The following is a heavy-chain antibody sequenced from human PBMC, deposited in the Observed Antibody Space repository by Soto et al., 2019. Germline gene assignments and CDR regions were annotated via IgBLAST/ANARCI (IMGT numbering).Heavy chain of an antibody. Sequence: QVQLEQSGAEVKKPGSSVKVSCKASGGTFRTAAISWVRQAPGQGLEWMGGIMPVFRTPDYAQKFQGRVTITADDSTTTAYMQLSVLRSDDTAVYYCARDNDPPQLGGNYYYILYVWGQETTITVSS. CDR2: IMPVFRTP. CDR1: GGTFRTAA. D-gene: IGHD2-8*01. J-gene: IGHJ6*02. CDR3: ARDNDPPQLGGNYYYILYV. V-gene: IGHV1-69*12.